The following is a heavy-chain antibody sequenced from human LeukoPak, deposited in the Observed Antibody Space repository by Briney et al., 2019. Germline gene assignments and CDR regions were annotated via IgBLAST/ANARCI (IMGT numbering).Heavy chain of an antibody. D-gene: IGHD3-3*01. CDR3: ARAKGTYDFWSGYPYYFDY. CDR1: GFNFGEFW. J-gene: IGHJ4*02. Sequence: GGSLRLSCEAYGFNFGEFWMAWVRQTPGKGLEWVADKKEDGSEKFYVDSVKGRFTISRDNAKNSLYLQMNSLRAEDTAVYYCARAKGTYDFWSGYPYYFDYWGQGTLVTVSS. V-gene: IGHV3-7*01. CDR2: KKEDGSEK.